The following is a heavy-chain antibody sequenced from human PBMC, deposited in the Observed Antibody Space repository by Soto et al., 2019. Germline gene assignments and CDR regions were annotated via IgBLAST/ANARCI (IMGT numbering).Heavy chain of an antibody. D-gene: IGHD3-22*01. J-gene: IGHJ3*01. V-gene: IGHV3-20*04. Sequence: GGSLRLSCAASGFTFSSYSMNWVRQAPGKGLEWVSAINWIGGSTNYADSMKGRFTISRDNAKKSLYLQMNSLRLEDAAVYYCARGDYHDTSGPFSDAFDVWGPGTMVTVSS. CDR2: INWIGGST. CDR1: GFTFSSYS. CDR3: ARGDYHDTSGPFSDAFDV.